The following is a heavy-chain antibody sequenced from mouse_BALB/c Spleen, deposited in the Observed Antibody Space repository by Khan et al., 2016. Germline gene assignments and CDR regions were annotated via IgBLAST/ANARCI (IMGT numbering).Heavy chain of an antibody. D-gene: IGHD1-1*01. Sequence: QVRLQQSGAELARPGASVKMSCKASGYSFTSYTMHWVKQRPGQGLEWLGFINPSSSYTNYNQNFKDKATLTADKSSSTAYMQLSSLTSEDSAVYFCARYSTPLVAPLDYWGQGTTLTVSS. CDR3: ARYSTPLVAPLDY. CDR1: GYSFTSYT. V-gene: IGHV1-4*01. CDR2: INPSSSYT. J-gene: IGHJ2*01.